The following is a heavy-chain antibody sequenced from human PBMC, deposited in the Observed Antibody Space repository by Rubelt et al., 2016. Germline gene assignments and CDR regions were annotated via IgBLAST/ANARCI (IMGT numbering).Heavy chain of an antibody. CDR3: AKQGIAAAGFDY. CDR1: GGTFSSYA. D-gene: IGHD6-13*01. V-gene: IGHV1-18*01. J-gene: IGHJ4*02. CDR2: ISAYNGNT. Sequence: ATGGTFSSYAISWVRQAPGQGLEWMGWISAYNGNTNYAQKLQGRVTMTTDTSTSTAYMELRSLRSDDTAVYYCAKQGIAAAGFDYWGQGTLVTVSS.